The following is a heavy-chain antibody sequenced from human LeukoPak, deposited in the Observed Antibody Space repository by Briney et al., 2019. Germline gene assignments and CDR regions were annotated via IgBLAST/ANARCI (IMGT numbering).Heavy chain of an antibody. Sequence: GGSLRLSCAASGFTFSSYGIHWVRQAPGKGLEWVAFKRYDGSNKHYADSVKGRFTISRDNSKNTLYLQTNSLRAEDTAVYYCAKGGGGWFGLYFDYWGQGTLVTVSS. CDR3: AKGGGGWFGLYFDY. V-gene: IGHV3-30*02. J-gene: IGHJ4*02. D-gene: IGHD3-10*01. CDR2: KRYDGSNK. CDR1: GFTFSSYG.